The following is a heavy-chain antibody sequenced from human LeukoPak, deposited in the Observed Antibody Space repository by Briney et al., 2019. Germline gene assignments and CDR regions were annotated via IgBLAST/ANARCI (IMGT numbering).Heavy chain of an antibody. CDR1: GFTLSSYA. Sequence: PGGSLRLSCAASGFTLSSYAMSWLRKARGKGLEGVSSISGSGGSTYYADSVKGRFTISRDNSKNTLYLQMNSLRAEDPAVYYCAKDSSGYHPRFDSWGQGTLVPVSS. CDR2: ISGSGGST. J-gene: IGHJ4*02. CDR3: AKDSSGYHPRFDS. D-gene: IGHD5-12*01. V-gene: IGHV3-23*01.